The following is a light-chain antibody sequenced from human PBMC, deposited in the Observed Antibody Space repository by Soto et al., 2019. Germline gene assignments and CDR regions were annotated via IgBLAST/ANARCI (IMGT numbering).Light chain of an antibody. CDR3: QKRTNWPPHT. CDR1: QTISSW. CDR2: KAS. Sequence: IQHTPSPSSLSASVGARVTITCRASQTISSWLAWYQQKPGKAPKLLIYKASTLKSGVPSRFSGSGSGTDFTLTISSLAPEDFAVYYCQKRTNWPPHTLGQGTKVDIK. J-gene: IGKJ2*01. V-gene: IGKV1-5*03.